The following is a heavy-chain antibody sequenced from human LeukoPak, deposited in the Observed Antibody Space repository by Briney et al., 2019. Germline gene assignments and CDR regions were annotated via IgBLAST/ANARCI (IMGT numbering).Heavy chain of an antibody. CDR1: GYSFTSSW. CDR2: LYPGDSDT. Sequence: GESLKISCQVSGYSFTSSWIGWVRHMPRQGLEWMGILYPGDSDTTYSTSFQGQVTMSAAKSISNAYLQRSSLKALDTAMYYCARVAIFRVVIMGLDYWGQGTLVTVSS. D-gene: IGHD3-3*01. J-gene: IGHJ4*02. V-gene: IGHV5-51*01. CDR3: ARVAIFRVVIMGLDY.